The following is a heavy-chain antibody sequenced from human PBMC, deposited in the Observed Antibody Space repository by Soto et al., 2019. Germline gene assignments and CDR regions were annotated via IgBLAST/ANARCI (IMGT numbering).Heavy chain of an antibody. V-gene: IGHV1-2*02. CDR3: GYCSSTSCPHPQXITIFGVVIMGDYGMDV. J-gene: IGHJ6*02. CDR2: INPNSGGT. CDR1: GYTFTGCY. D-gene: IGHD3-3*01. Sequence: SVKVSCKASGYTFTGCYMHWVRQAPGQGLEWMGWINPNSGGTNYAQKFQGRVTMTRDTSISTAYMELSRLRSDDTAVYYCGYCSSTSCPHPQXITIFGVVIMGDYGMDVWGQGTTVTVSS.